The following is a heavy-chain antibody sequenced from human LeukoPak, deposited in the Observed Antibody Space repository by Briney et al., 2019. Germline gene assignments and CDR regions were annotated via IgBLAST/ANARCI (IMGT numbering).Heavy chain of an antibody. V-gene: IGHV4-4*07. CDR3: AQYSGSYYPY. CDR1: GGSITKLEYY. D-gene: IGHD1-26*01. Sequence: PSETLSLTCNVSGGSITKLEYYWSWIRQPAGKGLEWIGRIYTSGSTNYNPSLKSRVTMSVDTSKNQFSLKLSSVTAADTAVYYCAQYSGSYYPYWGQGTLVTVSS. CDR2: IYTSGST. J-gene: IGHJ4*02.